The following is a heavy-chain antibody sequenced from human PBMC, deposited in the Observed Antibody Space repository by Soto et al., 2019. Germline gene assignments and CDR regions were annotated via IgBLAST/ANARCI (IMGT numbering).Heavy chain of an antibody. Sequence: GSLRLSCAASGFTFSSHAMSWVRQAPGKGLEWVSAISGSGGSTYYADSVKGRFTISRDNSKNTLYLQMNSLRAEDTAVYYCAKVMIAARYYYYYGMDVWGQGTTVTVSS. J-gene: IGHJ6*02. CDR2: ISGSGGST. D-gene: IGHD6-6*01. CDR3: AKVMIAARYYYYYGMDV. V-gene: IGHV3-23*01. CDR1: GFTFSSHA.